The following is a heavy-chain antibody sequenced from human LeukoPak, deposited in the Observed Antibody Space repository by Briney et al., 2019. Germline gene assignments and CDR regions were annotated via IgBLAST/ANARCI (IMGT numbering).Heavy chain of an antibody. D-gene: IGHD1-26*01. CDR1: GGSLSGYY. CDR2: INHSGST. CDR3: AELTRGYFDY. J-gene: IGHJ4*02. V-gene: IGHV4-34*01. Sequence: SETLSLTCAVYGGSLSGYYWSWIRQPPGKGLEWIGEINHSGSTNYNPSLKSRVTISVDTSKNQFSLKLSSVTAADTAVYYCAELTRGYFDYWGQGTLVTVSS.